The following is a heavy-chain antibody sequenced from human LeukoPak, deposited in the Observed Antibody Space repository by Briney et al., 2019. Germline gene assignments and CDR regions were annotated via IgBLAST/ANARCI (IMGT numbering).Heavy chain of an antibody. CDR1: GFTFISYA. Sequence: GGSLRLSCAASGFTFISYAMSWVRQAPGKGLEWVSTISGSGESTYADSVKGRFTISRDNSKNTLYLQMNSLRADDTAVYYCARDERWLPWRYFDYWGQGTLVTVSS. CDR3: ARDERWLPWRYFDY. V-gene: IGHV3-23*01. J-gene: IGHJ4*02. D-gene: IGHD5-24*01. CDR2: ISGSGEST.